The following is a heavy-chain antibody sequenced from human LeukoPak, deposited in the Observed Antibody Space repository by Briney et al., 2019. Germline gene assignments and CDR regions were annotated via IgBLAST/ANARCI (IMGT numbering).Heavy chain of an antibody. CDR3: ARETAEGEDAFDI. CDR1: GITLSNYG. J-gene: IGHJ3*02. Sequence: GGSLRLSCAVSGITLSNYGMSWVRQAPGKGLEWVAGLSGSGGGTNYADFVQGRFTISRDNPKNTLYLQMNSLRAEDTAVYYCARETAEGEDAFDIWGQGTMVTVSS. CDR2: LSGSGGGT. D-gene: IGHD7-27*01. V-gene: IGHV3-23*01.